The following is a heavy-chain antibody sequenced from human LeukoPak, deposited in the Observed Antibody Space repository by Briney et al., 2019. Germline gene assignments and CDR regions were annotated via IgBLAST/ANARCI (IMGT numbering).Heavy chain of an antibody. J-gene: IGHJ4*02. CDR3: AKVEGREMATIITEYYFDY. V-gene: IGHV3-23*01. D-gene: IGHD5-24*01. CDR1: GFTFSSYG. Sequence: GGSLRLSCAASGFTFSSYGMSWVRQAPGKGLEWVSAISGSGGSTYYADSVKGRFTISRDNSKNTLYLQMNSLRAEDTAVYYCAKVEGREMATIITEYYFDYWGQGTLVTVSS. CDR2: ISGSGGST.